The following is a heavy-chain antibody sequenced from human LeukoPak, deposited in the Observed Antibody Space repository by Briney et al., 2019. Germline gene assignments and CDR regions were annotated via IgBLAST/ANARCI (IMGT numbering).Heavy chain of an antibody. CDR1: GGSISSYY. CDR2: IYYSGNT. Sequence: SETLSLTCTVSGGSISSYYWSWIRQPPGKGLEWIGYIYYSGNTKYNPSLKSRVTISVDTSKNQFSLKLSSVTAADTAVYFCARHISDYGGSPHRAFDLRGQGTPVTVSS. V-gene: IGHV4-59*08. CDR3: ARHISDYGGSPHRAFDL. D-gene: IGHD4-23*01. J-gene: IGHJ3*01.